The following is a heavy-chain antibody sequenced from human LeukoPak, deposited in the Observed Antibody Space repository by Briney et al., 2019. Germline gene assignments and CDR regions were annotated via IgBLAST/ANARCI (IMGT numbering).Heavy chain of an antibody. CDR1: GFTFSSYW. CDR3: ARDVNDYVWGSYRYLDY. V-gene: IGHV3-74*01. CDR2: INSDGSST. D-gene: IGHD3-16*02. Sequence: GGSLRLSCAASGFTFSSYWMHWVRQAPGKGLVWVSRINSDGSSTSYADSVKGRFTISRDNAKNTLYLQMNSLRAEDTAVYYCARDVNDYVWGSYRYLDYWGQGTLVTVSS. J-gene: IGHJ4*02.